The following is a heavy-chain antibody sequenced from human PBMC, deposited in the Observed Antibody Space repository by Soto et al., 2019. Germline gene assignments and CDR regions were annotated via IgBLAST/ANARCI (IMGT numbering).Heavy chain of an antibody. V-gene: IGHV4-59*01. J-gene: IGHJ4*02. CDR2: INNSGST. CDR1: GGSISNYH. CDR3: AATPLK. D-gene: IGHD1-26*01. Sequence: SETLSLTCNVSGGSISNYHWSWIRQPPGKGLEWIGYINNSGSTNYNPSLKSRVTISVDTSNNQISLKVTSVTSADTAVYYCAATPLKWGPGTLVTVSS.